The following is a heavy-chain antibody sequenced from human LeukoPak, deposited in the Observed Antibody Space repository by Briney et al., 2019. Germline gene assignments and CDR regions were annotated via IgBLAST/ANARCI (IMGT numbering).Heavy chain of an antibody. D-gene: IGHD3-9*01. V-gene: IGHV1-18*01. CDR1: GYTFTSYG. Sequence: GASVKVSCKASGYTFTSYGISWVRQAPGQGLEWMGWISVYNGNTNYAQKLQGRVTLTTDTSTSTAYMELRSLRSDDTAVYYCARDRRDILTGPQSSEAFDIWGQGTMVTVSS. CDR3: ARDRRDILTGPQSSEAFDI. CDR2: ISVYNGNT. J-gene: IGHJ3*02.